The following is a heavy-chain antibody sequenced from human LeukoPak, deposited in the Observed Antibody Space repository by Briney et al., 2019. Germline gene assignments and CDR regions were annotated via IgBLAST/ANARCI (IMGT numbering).Heavy chain of an antibody. CDR2: ISGSGGST. J-gene: IGHJ4*02. CDR3: AKVLGSVYYYDTLNQGYFDY. V-gene: IGHV3-23*01. CDR1: GFTFSSYA. Sequence: GGSLRLSCAASGFTFSSYAMSWVRQAPGKGLEWVSGISGSGGSTYYADSVRGRFTVSRDNSKNTLYLQMNSLRAEDTAVYYCAKVLGSVYYYDTLNQGYFDYWGQGTLVTVSS. D-gene: IGHD3-22*01.